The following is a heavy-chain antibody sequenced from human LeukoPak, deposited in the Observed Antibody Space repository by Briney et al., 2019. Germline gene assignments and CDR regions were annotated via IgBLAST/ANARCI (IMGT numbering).Heavy chain of an antibody. D-gene: IGHD4-17*01. Sequence: RGSLRLSCAGSGFVFSSYAMSWVRQAPGKGLEWVSTLSDSGGKTYYADSVKGRFTISRDNSKNTLYLQMNSLRAEDTAVYYCAKVGLRLGGDYWGQGTLVTVSS. J-gene: IGHJ4*02. CDR1: GFVFSSYA. V-gene: IGHV3-23*01. CDR3: AKVGLRLGGDY. CDR2: LSDSGGKT.